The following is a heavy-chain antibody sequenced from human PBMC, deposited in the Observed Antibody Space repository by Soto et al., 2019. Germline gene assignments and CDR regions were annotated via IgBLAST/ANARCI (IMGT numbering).Heavy chain of an antibody. J-gene: IGHJ4*02. Sequence: SETLSLTCNVSGGSVSSGSYFWSWIRQPPGKGLEWIGYIYNSGNTKYNHSLKSRVTISADTSKNQFSLKLSSVTAADTAVYYCAREGRVATFDYWGQGSRVTVS. CDR3: AREGRVATFDY. CDR2: IYNSGNT. V-gene: IGHV4-61*01. CDR1: GGSVSSGSYF. D-gene: IGHD5-12*01.